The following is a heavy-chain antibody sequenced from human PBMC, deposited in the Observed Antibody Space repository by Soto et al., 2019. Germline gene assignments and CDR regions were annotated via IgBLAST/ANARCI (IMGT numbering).Heavy chain of an antibody. CDR2: IYWDEAD. CDR1: AFSPPPSGGG. D-gene: IGHD3-10*01. Sequence: QITLKESGPPLVNPTQTPPRPWPFSAFSPPPSGGGGAGPGQPPGKALEWLAVIYWDEADQNGPSLKPRLTIIKDTSKHQVVLTMTNMDPVDTGTYYCARLLRGALAYYLDSWGQGTLVTVTS. J-gene: IGHJ4*02. V-gene: IGHV2-5*05. CDR3: ARLLRGALAYYLDS.